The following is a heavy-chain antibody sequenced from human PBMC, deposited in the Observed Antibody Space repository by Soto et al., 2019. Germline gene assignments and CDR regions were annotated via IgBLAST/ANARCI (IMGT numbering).Heavy chain of an antibody. CDR3: ARGQGSMVRGVQHFYVLDF. J-gene: IGHJ6*02. Sequence: SETLSLTCAIYGGSFSGYYWSWIRQPPGKGLEWIGEINHSGSTNYNPSLKSRVTISVDTSKNQFSLKLSSVTAADTAVYYCARGQGSMVRGVQHFYVLDFWGQGTTVTVSS. CDR2: INHSGST. D-gene: IGHD3-10*01. CDR1: GGSFSGYY. V-gene: IGHV4-34*01.